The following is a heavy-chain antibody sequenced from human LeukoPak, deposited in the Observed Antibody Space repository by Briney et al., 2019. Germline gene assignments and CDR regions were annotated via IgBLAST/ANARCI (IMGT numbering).Heavy chain of an antibody. D-gene: IGHD6-13*01. CDR2: IYTSGST. J-gene: IGHJ5*02. V-gene: IGHV4-4*07. CDR1: GGSISSYY. CDR3: ARHEVLAAAESLGSWFDP. Sequence: SETLSLTCTVSGGSISSYYWSWIRQPAGKGLEWIGRIYTSGSTNYNPSLKSRVTMSVDTSKNQFSLKLSSVTAADTAVYYCARHEVLAAAESLGSWFDPWGQGTLVTVSS.